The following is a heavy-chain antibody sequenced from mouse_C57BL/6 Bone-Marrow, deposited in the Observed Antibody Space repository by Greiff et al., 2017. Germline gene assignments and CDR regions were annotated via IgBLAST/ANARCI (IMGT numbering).Heavy chain of an antibody. CDR3: LGYDGDYAMDY. J-gene: IGHJ4*01. D-gene: IGHD2-2*01. CDR2: INPSSGYT. V-gene: IGHV1-7*01. Sequence: QVQLQQSGAELAKPGASVKLSCKASGYTFTSYWMHWVKQRPGQGLEWIGYINPSSGYTKYNQKFKAKATLTADKSSSTAYMQLSSLTCEDSAVYYCLGYDGDYAMDYWGQGTSVTVSS. CDR1: GYTFTSYW.